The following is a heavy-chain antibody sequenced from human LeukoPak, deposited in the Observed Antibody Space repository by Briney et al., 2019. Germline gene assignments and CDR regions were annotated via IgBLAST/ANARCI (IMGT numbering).Heavy chain of an antibody. D-gene: IGHD1-26*01. CDR1: GVTFSSYA. J-gene: IGHJ5*02. CDR3: ARGVGATVWFDP. CDR2: IIPIFGTA. V-gene: IGHV1-69*05. Sequence: ASVKVSCKASGVTFSSYAISWVRQAPGQGLEWMGGIIPIFGTANYAQKFQGRVTITTDESTSTAYMELSSLRSEDTAVYYCARGVGATVWFDPWGQGTLVTVSS.